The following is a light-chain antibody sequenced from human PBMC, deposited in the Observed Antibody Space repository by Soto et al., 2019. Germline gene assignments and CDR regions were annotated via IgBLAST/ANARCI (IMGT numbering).Light chain of an antibody. CDR1: QGVSTY. Sequence: DIPMTQSPSAVSASVGDSVTITCRASQGVSTYLGWYQQKPGKAPNLLIFAATTLQSGVPSRFSGSVSGTDFTLTITSVQPEDLASYYCQQADTFPRTFGQGTKLEIK. J-gene: IGKJ2*02. V-gene: IGKV1-12*01. CDR2: AAT. CDR3: QQADTFPRT.